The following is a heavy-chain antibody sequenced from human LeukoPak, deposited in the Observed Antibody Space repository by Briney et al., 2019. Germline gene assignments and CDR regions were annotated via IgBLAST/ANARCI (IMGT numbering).Heavy chain of an antibody. D-gene: IGHD3-9*01. Sequence: PGGSLRLSCAASGFTFSSYSMNWVRQAPGKGLAWVSSISSSSSYIYYADSVKGRFTISKDNAKDSLYLQINSLRAEDTAVYYCARGVSDILTGYYMSCWGQGTLVTVSS. CDR1: GFTFSSYS. CDR3: ARGVSDILTGYYMSC. V-gene: IGHV3-21*01. CDR2: ISSSSSYI. J-gene: IGHJ4*02.